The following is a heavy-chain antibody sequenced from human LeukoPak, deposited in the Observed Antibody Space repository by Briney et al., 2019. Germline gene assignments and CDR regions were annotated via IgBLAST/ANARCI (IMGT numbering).Heavy chain of an antibody. J-gene: IGHJ5*02. CDR2: IYYSGST. CDR3: ARVVGATGWFDP. Sequence: PSQTLSLTCTVSGGSISSGGYYWSWTRQHPGKGLEWIGYIYYSGSTYYNSSLKSRVTISVDTSKNQFSLKLSSVTAADTAVYYCARVVGATGWFDPWGQGTLVTVSS. D-gene: IGHD1-26*01. V-gene: IGHV4-31*03. CDR1: GGSISSGGYY.